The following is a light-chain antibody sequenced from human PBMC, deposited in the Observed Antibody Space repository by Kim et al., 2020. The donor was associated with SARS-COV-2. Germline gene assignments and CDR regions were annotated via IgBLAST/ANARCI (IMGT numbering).Light chain of an antibody. CDR1: SGSIVPNF. Sequence: SVTSSCSRGSGSIVPNFVQWYLQRPRSSPPMVFFEDNRSSSGVPDRFSGCIDRSSNSASLTISGLKTDDEADYYCQSYDVTNQIFGGGTQLTVL. CDR2: EDN. J-gene: IGLJ2*01. V-gene: IGLV6-57*01. CDR3: QSYDVTNQI.